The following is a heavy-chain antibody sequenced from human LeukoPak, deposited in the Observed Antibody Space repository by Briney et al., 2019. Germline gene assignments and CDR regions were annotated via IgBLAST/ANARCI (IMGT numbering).Heavy chain of an antibody. Sequence: GASVKVSCKASGFVFTSYGFTWVRQAPGQGREWMGWISANDGKTHYSERHQGRVTMTTDTVTSTAYMELRSLRSDDTAVYYCARESYVERDDYWGQGTRVTVSS. CDR1: GFVFTSYG. CDR2: ISANDGKT. D-gene: IGHD3-10*02. J-gene: IGHJ4*02. V-gene: IGHV1-18*01. CDR3: ARESYVERDDY.